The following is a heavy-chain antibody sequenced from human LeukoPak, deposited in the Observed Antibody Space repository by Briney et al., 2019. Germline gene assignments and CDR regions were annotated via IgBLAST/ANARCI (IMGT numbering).Heavy chain of an antibody. CDR1: GFTFSNSW. CDR2: VNSDGKTT. Sequence: GGSLRLSCVASGFTFSNSWMHWVRQAPGKGLVWVTRVNSDGKTTTYADSVKGRFTISRDNAQNTLYLQMYSLSAEDTAVYYCARDYPPDWGQGTLVTVSA. J-gene: IGHJ4*02. CDR3: ARDYPPD. V-gene: IGHV3-74*01.